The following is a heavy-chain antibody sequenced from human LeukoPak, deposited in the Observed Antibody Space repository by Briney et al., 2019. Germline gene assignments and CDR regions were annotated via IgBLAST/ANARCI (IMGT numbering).Heavy chain of an antibody. Sequence: KSSETLSLTCTVSGGSISSYYWSWIRQPPGKGLEWIGYIYYSGSTNYNPSLKSRVTISLDTSKNQFSLKLTSLTAADTAVYYCARATTTYYFDSWGQGILVTVSS. CDR3: ARATTTYYFDS. D-gene: IGHD4-11*01. CDR2: IYYSGST. CDR1: GGSISSYY. J-gene: IGHJ4*02. V-gene: IGHV4-59*01.